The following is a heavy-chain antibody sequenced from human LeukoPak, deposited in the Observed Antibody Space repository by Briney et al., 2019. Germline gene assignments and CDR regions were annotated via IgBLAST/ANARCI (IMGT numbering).Heavy chain of an antibody. CDR1: GFTFSDYY. D-gene: IGHD3-22*01. Sequence: PGGSLRLSCAASGFTFSDYYMSWIRQAPGKGLEWVSYISSSGSTIYYADSVEGRFTISRDSAKNSLYLQMNSLRAEDTAVYYCARDSGDSSGYSFDYWGQGTLVTVSS. J-gene: IGHJ4*02. V-gene: IGHV3-11*04. CDR2: ISSSGSTI. CDR3: ARDSGDSSGYSFDY.